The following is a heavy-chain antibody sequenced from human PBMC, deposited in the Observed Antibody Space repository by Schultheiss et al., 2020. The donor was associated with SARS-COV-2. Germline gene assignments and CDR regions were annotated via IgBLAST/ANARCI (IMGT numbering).Heavy chain of an antibody. CDR3: AREIVVVVGGTLYYYGMDI. CDR1: GGTFSSYA. D-gene: IGHD2-15*01. V-gene: IGHV1-69*13. CDR2: IIPMFGTA. Sequence: SVKVSCKASGGTFSSYAISWVRQAPGQGLEWMGGIIPMFGTANYAQKFQGRVTITADESTSTAYMELSSLRCEDTAVYYCAREIVVVVGGTLYYYGMDIWGQGTTVTVSS. J-gene: IGHJ6*02.